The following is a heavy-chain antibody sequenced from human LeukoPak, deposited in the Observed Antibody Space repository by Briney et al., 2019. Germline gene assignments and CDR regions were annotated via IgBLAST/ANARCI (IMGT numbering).Heavy chain of an antibody. J-gene: IGHJ6*02. CDR1: EFTFSTYG. V-gene: IGHV3-30*18. Sequence: GRSLRLSCAASEFTFSTYGMRWVRQAPGKGLEWVAVISYDGSNKYYADSVKGRFTISRDNSMNTLHLQMNSLRVEDTAVYYCAKNYGDYGDYYAMDVWGQGTTVTVSS. CDR3: AKNYGDYGDYYAMDV. D-gene: IGHD4-17*01. CDR2: ISYDGSNK.